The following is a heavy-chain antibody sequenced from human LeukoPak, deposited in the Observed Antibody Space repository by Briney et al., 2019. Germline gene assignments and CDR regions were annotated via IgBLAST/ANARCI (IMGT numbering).Heavy chain of an antibody. J-gene: IGHJ6*02. CDR1: GFTFSSYS. D-gene: IGHD6-13*01. Sequence: GGSLRLSCAASGFTFSSYSMNWVRQAPGKGLEWVSYISSSSSTIYYADSVKGRFTISRDNAKNSLYLQMNSLRAEDTAVYYCASKRRWSYPNYYYGMDVWGQGTTVTVSS. CDR3: ASKRRWSYPNYYYGMDV. CDR2: ISSSSSTI. V-gene: IGHV3-48*04.